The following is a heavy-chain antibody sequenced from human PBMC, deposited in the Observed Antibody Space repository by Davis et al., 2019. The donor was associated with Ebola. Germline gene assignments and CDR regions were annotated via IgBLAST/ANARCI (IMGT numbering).Heavy chain of an antibody. CDR2: ISGSGAST. Sequence: GGSLRLSCGVSGFTFTSYAMSWVRQAPGKGLEWVSVISGSGASTYYADSVKGRFTISRDNSKNTLHLQMNSLRAEDTAVYYCAREGTVEWWGVDYWGQGTLVTVSS. CDR3: AREGTVEWWGVDY. J-gene: IGHJ4*02. D-gene: IGHD2-8*01. CDR1: GFTFTSYA. V-gene: IGHV3-23*01.